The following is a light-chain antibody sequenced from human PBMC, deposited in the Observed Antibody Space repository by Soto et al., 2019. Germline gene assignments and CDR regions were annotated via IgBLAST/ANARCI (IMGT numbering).Light chain of an antibody. Sequence: QSALTQPASVSGSPGPSITISCTGTSGDIGSYNRVSWYQQHPGKAPKLIIYEVTDRPSGVSNRFSGSKSGNTASLTISGLQAEDEAEYYCSSYAGSTAVVVFGGGTKLTVL. J-gene: IGLJ2*01. CDR2: EVT. CDR1: SGDIGSYNR. V-gene: IGLV2-23*02. CDR3: SSYAGSTAVVV.